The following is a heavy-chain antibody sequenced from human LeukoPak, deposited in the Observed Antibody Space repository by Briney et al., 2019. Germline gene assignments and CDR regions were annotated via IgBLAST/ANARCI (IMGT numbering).Heavy chain of an antibody. J-gene: IGHJ4*02. CDR3: ARDLRGYSYEFDY. CDR1: GFTLSSYA. CDR2: ISYDGSNK. D-gene: IGHD5-18*01. V-gene: IGHV3-30-3*01. Sequence: GRSLRLSCAASGFTLSSYAMHWVRQAPGKGLEWVAVISYDGSNKYYADSVKGRFTISRDNSKNTLYLQMNSLRAEDTAVYYCARDLRGYSYEFDYWGQGTLVTVSS.